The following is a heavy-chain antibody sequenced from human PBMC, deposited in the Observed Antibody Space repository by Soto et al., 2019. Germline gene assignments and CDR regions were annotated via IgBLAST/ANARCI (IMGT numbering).Heavy chain of an antibody. V-gene: IGHV1-69*01. CDR1: GGTFSSYA. D-gene: IGHD1-26*01. CDR2: IIPIFGTA. Sequence: QVQLVQSGAEVKKPGSSVKVSCKASGGTFSSYAISWVRQAPGQGLEWMGGIIPIFGTANYAQKFQGRVTITADESTSTAYMEVSSLRSEDTAVYYCARDGTHAIVGATHDAFDIWGQGTMVTVSS. CDR3: ARDGTHAIVGATHDAFDI. J-gene: IGHJ3*02.